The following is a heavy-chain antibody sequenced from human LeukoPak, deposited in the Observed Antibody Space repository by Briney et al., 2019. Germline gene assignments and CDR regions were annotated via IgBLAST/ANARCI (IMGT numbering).Heavy chain of an antibody. V-gene: IGHV3-30*03. CDR2: ISYDGSNK. CDR1: GFTFSSYA. J-gene: IGHJ4*02. CDR3: ARYPPPFDY. Sequence: GGSLRLSCAASGFTFSSYAMHWVRQAPGKGLEWVALISYDGSNKYYADSVRGRFTTSRDNSKNTLYLQMNSLRTEDTAVYYCARYPPPFDYWGQGTLVTVSS.